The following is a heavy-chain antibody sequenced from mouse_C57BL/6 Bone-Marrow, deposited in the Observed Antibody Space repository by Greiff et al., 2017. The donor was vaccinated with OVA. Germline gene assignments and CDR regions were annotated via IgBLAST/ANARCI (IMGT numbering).Heavy chain of an antibody. CDR2: ISNGGGST. V-gene: IGHV5-12*01. D-gene: IGHD2-4*01. CDR1: GFTFSDYY. J-gene: IGHJ3*01. CDR3: ARAGDYDEGPWFAY. Sequence: EVKLMESGGGLVKPGGSLKLSCAASGFTFSDYYMYWVRQTPEKRLEWVAYISNGGGSTYYPDTVKGRFTISRDNAKNTLYLQMSRLKSEDTAMYYCARAGDYDEGPWFAYWGQGTLVTVSA.